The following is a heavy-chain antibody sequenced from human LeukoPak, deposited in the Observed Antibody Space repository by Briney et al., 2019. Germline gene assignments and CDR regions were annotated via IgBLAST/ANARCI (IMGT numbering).Heavy chain of an antibody. V-gene: IGHV4-59*01. J-gene: IGHJ4*02. Sequence: PSETLSLTCTVSGGSISSYYWSWIRQPPGKGLEWIGYIYYSGSNNYNPSLKSRVTISVGTSKNQFSLKLSSVTAADTAVYYCARGVWFGELANPYFDYWGQGTLVTVSS. CDR3: ARGVWFGELANPYFDY. D-gene: IGHD3-10*01. CDR2: IYYSGSN. CDR1: GGSISSYY.